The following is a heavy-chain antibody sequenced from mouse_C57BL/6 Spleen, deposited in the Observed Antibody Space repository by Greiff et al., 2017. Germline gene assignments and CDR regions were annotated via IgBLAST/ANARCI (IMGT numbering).Heavy chain of an antibody. Sequence: QVHVKQPGAELVKPGASVKLSCKASGYTFPSYWMHWVKQRPGRGLEWIGRIDPNSGGTKYNEKFKSKATLTVDKPSSTAYMQLSSLTSEDSAVYYCARWGYYGSSYDYAMDYWGQGTSVTVSS. CDR3: ARWGYYGSSYDYAMDY. J-gene: IGHJ4*01. V-gene: IGHV1-72*01. CDR1: GYTFPSYW. D-gene: IGHD1-1*01. CDR2: IDPNSGGT.